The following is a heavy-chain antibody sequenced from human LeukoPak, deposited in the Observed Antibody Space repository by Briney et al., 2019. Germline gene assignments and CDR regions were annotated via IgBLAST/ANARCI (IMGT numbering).Heavy chain of an antibody. CDR1: GGSISSYY. CDR3: ARLRCSSTSCYVFVGWFDP. Sequence: PSETLSLTCTVSGGSISSYYWSWLRQPPGKGLEWIGEINHSGSTNYNPSLKSRVTISVDTSKNQFSLKLSSVTAADTAVYYCARLRCSSTSCYVFVGWFDPWGQGTLVTVSS. D-gene: IGHD2-2*01. CDR2: INHSGST. V-gene: IGHV4-34*01. J-gene: IGHJ5*02.